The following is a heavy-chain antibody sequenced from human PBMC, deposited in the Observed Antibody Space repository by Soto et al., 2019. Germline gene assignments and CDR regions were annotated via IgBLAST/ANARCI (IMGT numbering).Heavy chain of an antibody. Sequence: EVQLVESGGGLVQPGGSLKLSCAASGFTFSGSAMHWVRQASGKGLEWVGRIRSKTDGGTTDYAAPVKGRFTISRDDSKNTLYLQMNSLKTEDTAVYYCTTHLRFLEWLSNPDYWGQGTLVTVSS. CDR3: TTHLRFLEWLSNPDY. V-gene: IGHV3-15*01. J-gene: IGHJ4*02. CDR2: IRSKTDGGTT. D-gene: IGHD3-3*01. CDR1: GFTFSGSA.